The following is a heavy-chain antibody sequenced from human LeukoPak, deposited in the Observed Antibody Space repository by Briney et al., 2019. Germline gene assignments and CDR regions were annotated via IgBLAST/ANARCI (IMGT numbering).Heavy chain of an antibody. V-gene: IGHV4-61*01. CDR3: ARSSVTMIVVV. D-gene: IGHD3-22*01. J-gene: IGHJ4*02. CDR1: GGSVSSGSYY. Sequence: SKTLSLTCTVSGGSVSSGSYYWSWIRHPPGKRLEWMGYIYYSGSTNYNPSLKSRVTISVDTSKNQFSLKLSSVTAADTAVYYCARSSVTMIVVVWGQGTLVTVSS. CDR2: IYYSGST.